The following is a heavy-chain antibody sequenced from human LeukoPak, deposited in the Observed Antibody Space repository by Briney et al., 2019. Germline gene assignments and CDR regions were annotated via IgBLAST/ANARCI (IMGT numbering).Heavy chain of an antibody. J-gene: IGHJ4*02. CDR1: GFTFSSYS. D-gene: IGHD6-19*01. Sequence: PGGSLRLSCAASGFTFSSYSMNWVRQAPGKGLEWVSSISSSSSYIYYADSVKGRFTISRDNAKNSLYLQMDSLRAEDTAVYYCARDESMISIAVAGQDYRGQGTLVTVSS. V-gene: IGHV3-21*01. CDR3: ARDESMISIAVAGQDY. CDR2: ISSSSSYI.